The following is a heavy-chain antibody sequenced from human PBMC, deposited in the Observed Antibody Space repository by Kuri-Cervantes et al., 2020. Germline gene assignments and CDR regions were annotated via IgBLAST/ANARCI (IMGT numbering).Heavy chain of an antibody. D-gene: IGHD6-19*01. V-gene: IGHV4-34*01. CDR1: GGSFSGYY. CDR2: INHSGNT. CDR3: ARSPGSGWSN. J-gene: IGHJ4*02. Sequence: GSLRLSCAVYGGSFSGYYWSWIRQPPGKGLEWIGEINHSGNTNYNPSLKSRVTISVDTSKNQFSLKLSSVTAAGTAVYYCARSPGSGWSNWGQGTLVTVSS.